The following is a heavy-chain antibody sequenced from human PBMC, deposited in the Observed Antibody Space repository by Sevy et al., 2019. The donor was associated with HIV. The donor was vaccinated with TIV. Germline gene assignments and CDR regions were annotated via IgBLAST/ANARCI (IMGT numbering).Heavy chain of an antibody. J-gene: IGHJ4*02. V-gene: IGHV3-33*01. D-gene: IGHD3-22*01. CDR2: IWSDGAYQ. Sequence: GGSLRLSCAAAGFTFSSYAMHWVLQAPGKGLEWVAIIWSDGAYQYHGDSVKGRFTISRDNSKNTLYLQMNSLRVEDTAVYYCARGGYYYDNAAYYAFDSWGQGTLVTVSS. CDR3: ARGGYYYDNAAYYAFDS. CDR1: GFTFSSYA.